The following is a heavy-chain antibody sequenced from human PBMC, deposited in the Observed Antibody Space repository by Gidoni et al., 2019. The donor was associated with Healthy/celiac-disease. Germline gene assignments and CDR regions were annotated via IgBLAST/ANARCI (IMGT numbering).Heavy chain of an antibody. CDR1: GGSISNTNYY. J-gene: IGHJ6*02. D-gene: IGHD3-10*01. CDR3: ARDGPHKGMDV. CDR2: IYYSGST. V-gene: IGHV4-30-4*08. Sequence: QVQLQESGPGLVKPSQTLSLTCTVSGGSISNTNYYWSWIRQPPGKGLEWIGYIYYSGSTDYNPSLKSRVTISVDTSKNQFSLKVSSVTAADTAVYYCARDGPHKGMDVWGQGTTVTVSS.